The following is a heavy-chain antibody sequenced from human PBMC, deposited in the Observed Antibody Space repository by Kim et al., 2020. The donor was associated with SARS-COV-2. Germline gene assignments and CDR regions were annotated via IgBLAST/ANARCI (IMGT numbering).Heavy chain of an antibody. CDR2: IYSSGGT. D-gene: IGHD2-15*01. J-gene: IGHJ5*02. CDR1: AGSISSSSYY. Sequence: SETLSLSCIVSAGSISSSSYYWAWMRLPPGKGLEWIASIYSSGGTYYNPSLKSRVTIYIDTSKNQFSLRLSSVTAADTALYYCAKTYRSSLHGGLDPWG. V-gene: IGHV4-39*01. CDR3: AKTYRSSLHGGLDP.